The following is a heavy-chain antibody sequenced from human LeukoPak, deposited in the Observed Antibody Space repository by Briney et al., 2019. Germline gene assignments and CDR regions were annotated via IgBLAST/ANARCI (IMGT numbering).Heavy chain of an antibody. CDR1: GYTFTAYY. V-gene: IGHV1-2*06. CDR2: INPSNGDT. D-gene: IGHD2-2*01. Sequence: ASVTVSCKASGYTFTAYYIHWMRQAPGEGLEWLGHINPSNGDTQSAQKFQGRVTMTRDTSISTAYMELTRLTSDDTALYFCARDLLPDAPLDYWGQGALVTVSS. J-gene: IGHJ4*02. CDR3: ARDLLPDAPLDY.